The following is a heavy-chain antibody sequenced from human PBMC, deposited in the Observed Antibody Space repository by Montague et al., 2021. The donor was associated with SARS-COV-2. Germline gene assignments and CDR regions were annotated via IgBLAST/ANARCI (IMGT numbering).Heavy chain of an antibody. CDR1: GDSISSYY. V-gene: IGHV4-59*01. D-gene: IGHD1-1*01. Sequence: SETLSLTCEVSGDSISSYYWSWIRQSPGKGLEWICYVHYTGSSKYTPSLKTRVTLSLDTPKNHFSLKLRSVTAADTAIYYCARAQNTCFIANCVNYFDVWGLGALVTVSS. CDR2: VHYTGSS. CDR3: ARAQNTCFIANCVNYFDV. J-gene: IGHJ4*02.